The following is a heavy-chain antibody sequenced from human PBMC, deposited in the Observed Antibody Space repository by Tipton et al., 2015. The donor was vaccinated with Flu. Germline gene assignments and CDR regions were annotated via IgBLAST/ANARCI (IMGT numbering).Heavy chain of an antibody. J-gene: IGHJ3*02. D-gene: IGHD5-24*01. CDR3: ARPHRQFSDNAFDI. CDR1: GFTVSSNY. CDR2: IYSGGST. V-gene: IGHV3-53*01. Sequence: QLVQSGGGLIQRGGSLRLSCVVSGFTVSSNYMTWVRQAPGKGLEWVSVIYSGGSTKYADSVKGRFTISRDNSKNTLYLQMNSLRAEDTAVYYCARPHRQFSDNAFDIWGQGTMVTVSS.